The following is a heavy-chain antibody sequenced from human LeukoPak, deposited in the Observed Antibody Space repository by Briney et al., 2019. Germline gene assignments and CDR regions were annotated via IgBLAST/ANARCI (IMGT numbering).Heavy chain of an antibody. Sequence: PGRSLGLSCAASGFTFDDYAMHWVRQAPGKGLEWVSGISWNSISIGYADSVKGRFTISRDNAKNSLYLQMNSLRAEDTALYYCAKSAGFTWFDPWGLGTLVTVSS. CDR3: AKSAGFTWFDP. CDR1: GFTFDDYA. CDR2: ISWNSISI. J-gene: IGHJ5*02. D-gene: IGHD6-25*01. V-gene: IGHV3-9*01.